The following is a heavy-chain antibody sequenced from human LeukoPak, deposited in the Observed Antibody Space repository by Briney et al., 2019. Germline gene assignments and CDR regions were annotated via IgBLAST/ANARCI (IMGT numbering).Heavy chain of an antibody. V-gene: IGHV1-69*13. Sequence: SVKVSCKASGGTFSSYAISWVRQAPGQRLEWMGGIIPIFGTANYAQKFQGRVTITADESTSTAYMELSSLRSEDTAVYYCAKVVLGYNWFDPWGQGTLVTVSS. D-gene: IGHD2-15*01. J-gene: IGHJ5*02. CDR2: IIPIFGTA. CDR3: AKVVLGYNWFDP. CDR1: GGTFSSYA.